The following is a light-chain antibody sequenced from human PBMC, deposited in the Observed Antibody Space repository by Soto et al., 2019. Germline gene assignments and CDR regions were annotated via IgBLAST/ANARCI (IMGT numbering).Light chain of an antibody. J-gene: IGKJ5*01. CDR3: QQYNSLPPT. Sequence: DIQMTQSPSSLSASVGDRVTITCQASRDIGKYLNWFQEKPGKASKLLIYDASNLQTGVPSRFSGGGSGTDFSFTISSLQPEDFATYYCQQYNSLPPTYGQGTRLEI. V-gene: IGKV1-33*01. CDR1: RDIGKY. CDR2: DAS.